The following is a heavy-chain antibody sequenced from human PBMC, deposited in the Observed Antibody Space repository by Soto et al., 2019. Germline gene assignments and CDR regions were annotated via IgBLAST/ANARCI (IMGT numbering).Heavy chain of an antibody. CDR2: ILTGGGT. CDR1: GFTVSSSY. J-gene: IGHJ4*02. D-gene: IGHD3-16*01. CDR3: ARGYWRLGESYYFDS. Sequence: EVQLVESGGGLIQPGGSLRLSCATSGFTVSSSYMGWVRQAPGMGLEWVSVILTGGGTHYADSVKGRFTVSRDNSQNTVYLQMNNLRGEDTATYYCARGYWRLGESYYFDSWGQGTLVTVSS. V-gene: IGHV3-53*01.